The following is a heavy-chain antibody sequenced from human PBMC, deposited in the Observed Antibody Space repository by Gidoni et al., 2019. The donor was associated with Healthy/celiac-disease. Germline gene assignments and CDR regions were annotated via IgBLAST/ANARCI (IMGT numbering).Heavy chain of an antibody. D-gene: IGHD5-18*01. J-gene: IGHJ4*02. CDR3: AREGGGYSYDFDY. Sequence: EVPLVESGGGLVKPGGSLRLSCAASGFTFSSYSMNWVRQAPGKGLEWVSSISSSSSYIYYADSVKGRFTISRDNAKNSLYLQMNSLRAEDTAVYYCAREGGGYSYDFDYWGQGTLVTVSS. CDR2: ISSSSSYI. V-gene: IGHV3-21*01. CDR1: GFTFSSYS.